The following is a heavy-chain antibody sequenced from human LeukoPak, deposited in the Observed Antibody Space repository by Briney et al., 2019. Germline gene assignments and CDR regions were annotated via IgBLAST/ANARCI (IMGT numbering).Heavy chain of an antibody. D-gene: IGHD4-23*01. CDR1: GYSFTSYW. V-gene: IGHV5-51*01. Sequence: GESLKISCKGSGYSFTSYWIGWVRQMPGKGLEWMGIIYPGDSDTRYSPSFQGQVTISADKSISTAYLQWSSLKASDTAMYYCARARGLDYGGNSADYWGQGTLVTVSS. CDR3: ARARGLDYGGNSADY. J-gene: IGHJ4*02. CDR2: IYPGDSDT.